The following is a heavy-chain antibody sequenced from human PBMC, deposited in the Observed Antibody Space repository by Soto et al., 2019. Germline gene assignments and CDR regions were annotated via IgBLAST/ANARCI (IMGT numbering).Heavy chain of an antibody. CDR3: ARGVGSSPPRY. J-gene: IGHJ4*02. CDR1: GGSISVYY. Sequence: SEPLSLTCAISGGSISVYYWSWIRQSPGQGLEWIGYIYDSGIPYYNPSLKTRVTISADTSKNQISLKLTSATAADTAVYFCARGVGSSPPRYWGQGTQVTVSS. V-gene: IGHV4-59*01. D-gene: IGHD3-9*01. CDR2: IYDSGIP.